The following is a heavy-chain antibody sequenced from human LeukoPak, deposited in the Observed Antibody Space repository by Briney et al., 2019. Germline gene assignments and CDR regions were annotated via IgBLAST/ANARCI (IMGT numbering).Heavy chain of an antibody. Sequence: GGSLRHSWEGSGFTVSSNYMSWVRQAPGKGLEWVSVIYSGGSTYYADSVKGRFTISRDNSKNTLYLQMNSLRAEDTAVYYCARDQGGVTMNWGQGTLVTVSS. D-gene: IGHD3-10*01. CDR2: IYSGGST. V-gene: IGHV3-53*01. CDR1: GFTVSSNY. J-gene: IGHJ4*02. CDR3: ARDQGGVTMN.